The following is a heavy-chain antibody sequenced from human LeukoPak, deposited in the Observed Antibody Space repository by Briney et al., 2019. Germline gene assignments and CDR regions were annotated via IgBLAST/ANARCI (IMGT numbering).Heavy chain of an antibody. V-gene: IGHV4-59*01. Sequence: PSETLSLTCTVSGGSISSYYWSWIRQPPGKGLEWIGYIYYSGSTNYDPSLKSRVTISVDTSKNQFSLKLSSVTAADTAVYYCARGREYSSPPDAFDIWGQGTMVTVSS. CDR1: GGSISSYY. J-gene: IGHJ3*02. CDR3: ARGREYSSPPDAFDI. D-gene: IGHD6-6*01. CDR2: IYYSGST.